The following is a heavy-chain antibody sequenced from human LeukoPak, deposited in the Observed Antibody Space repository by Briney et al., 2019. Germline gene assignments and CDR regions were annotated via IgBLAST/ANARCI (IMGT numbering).Heavy chain of an antibody. CDR3: ARSGEYYDFWSGYWKYYYYGMDV. CDR2: ISSSSSYI. CDR1: GFTFSTCA. J-gene: IGHJ6*02. Sequence: GGSLRLSCAASGFTFSTCAMSWVRQAPGKGLEWVSSISSSSSYIYYADSVKGRFTISRDNAKNSLYLQMNSLRAEDTAVYYCARSGEYYDFWSGYWKYYYYGMDVWGQGTTVTVSS. V-gene: IGHV3-21*01. D-gene: IGHD3-3*01.